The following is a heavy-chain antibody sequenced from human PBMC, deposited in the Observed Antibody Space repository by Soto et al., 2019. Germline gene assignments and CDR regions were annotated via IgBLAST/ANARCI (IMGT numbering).Heavy chain of an antibody. V-gene: IGHV3-30*18. CDR3: AKERGRNRNFAMDV. D-gene: IGHD1-1*01. J-gene: IGHJ6*02. CDR2: ISYDGSFV. Sequence: GGSLRLSCVVSGLTFSDYGFHWVRQAPGKGLDWVAAISYDGSFVYYADSVRGRFTISRDNSRNTLDLQMNTLRHEDTAVYYCAKERGRNRNFAMDVWGQGTSVTVS. CDR1: GLTFSDYG.